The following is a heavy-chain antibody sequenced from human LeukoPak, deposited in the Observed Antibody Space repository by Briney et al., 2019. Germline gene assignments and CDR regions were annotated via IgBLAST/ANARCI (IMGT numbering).Heavy chain of an antibody. Sequence: SETLSLTCTVSGGSISSYYWSWIRQPPGKGLEWIGYIYSSGSTNYNPSLKSRVTISVDTSKNQFSLKLSSVTAADTAVYYCARSYYYDTSGYGRAFDIWGQGTMVTVSP. CDR1: GGSISSYY. CDR3: ARSYYYDTSGYGRAFDI. V-gene: IGHV4-59*01. D-gene: IGHD3-22*01. J-gene: IGHJ3*02. CDR2: IYSSGST.